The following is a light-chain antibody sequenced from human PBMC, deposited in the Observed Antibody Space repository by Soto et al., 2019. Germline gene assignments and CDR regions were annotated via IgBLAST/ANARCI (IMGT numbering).Light chain of an antibody. Sequence: QSVLTQPPSVSGAPGQRVTISCTGSSSNIGAGYDVQWYQQLPGAAPRLLIFGNTNRPSGVPDRFSGSRSGTSASLAISALQAEDEADYYCQSYDISLSVAVVFGGGTKLTVL. V-gene: IGLV1-40*01. CDR1: SSNIGAGYD. CDR2: GNT. CDR3: QSYDISLSVAVV. J-gene: IGLJ2*01.